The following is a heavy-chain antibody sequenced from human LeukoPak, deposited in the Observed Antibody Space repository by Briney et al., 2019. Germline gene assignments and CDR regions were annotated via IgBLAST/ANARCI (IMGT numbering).Heavy chain of an antibody. CDR2: ISSSSSTI. D-gene: IGHD2-15*01. CDR1: GFTFSDAW. V-gene: IGHV3-11*04. Sequence: GGSLRLSCAASGFTFSDAWMTWVRQAPGKGLEWVSYISSSSSTIYYADSVKGRFTISRDNAKNSLYLQMNSLRAEDTAVYYCARRYCSGGSCYLRESYYYYYMDVWGKGTTVTVSS. J-gene: IGHJ6*03. CDR3: ARRYCSGGSCYLRESYYYYYMDV.